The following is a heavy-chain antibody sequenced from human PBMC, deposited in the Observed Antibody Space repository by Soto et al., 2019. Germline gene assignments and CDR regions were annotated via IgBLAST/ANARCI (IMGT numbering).Heavy chain of an antibody. CDR3: ARLSGIAAAGTHWFDP. V-gene: IGHV1-69*02. D-gene: IGHD6-13*01. J-gene: IGHJ5*02. Sequence: QVQLVQSGAEVKKPGSSVKVSCKASGGTFSSYTISWVRQAPGQGLEWMGRIIPILGIANYAQKFQGRVTITADKSTSTAYMELSSLRSEDTAVYYCARLSGIAAAGTHWFDPWGQGTLVTVSS. CDR2: IIPILGIA. CDR1: GGTFSSYT.